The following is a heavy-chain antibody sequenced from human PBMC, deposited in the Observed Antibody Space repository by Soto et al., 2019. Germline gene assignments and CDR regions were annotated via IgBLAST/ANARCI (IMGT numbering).Heavy chain of an antibody. D-gene: IGHD3-22*01. J-gene: IGHJ4*02. CDR1: GASVTISDYY. Sequence: QLQLQESGPGLVKPSETLSLTCTVSGASVTISDYYWGWLRQPPGQGLEWIGSIHYSGSTYYNPPRTSRVTISGETSKKEFSLKLTSGTAADAAVYYCAAHDSGGYYAEYWGQGTLVTVSA. V-gene: IGHV4-39*01. CDR2: IHYSGST. CDR3: AAHDSGGYYAEY.